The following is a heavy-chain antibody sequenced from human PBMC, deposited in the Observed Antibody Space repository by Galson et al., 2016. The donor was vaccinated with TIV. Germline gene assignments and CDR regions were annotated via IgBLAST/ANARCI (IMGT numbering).Heavy chain of an antibody. J-gene: IGHJ1*01. Sequence: SVKVSCKASGYKFLSYGISWVRQTPGQGLEWMGGIIGMSGTTNYAQKFQGRVTITADEITSTAYMELGSLRSDDTAVYFCARGETYYDSKYFHHWGQGTLVTVSS. V-gene: IGHV1-69*13. D-gene: IGHD3-22*01. CDR1: GYKFLSYG. CDR2: IIGMSGTT. CDR3: ARGETYYDSKYFHH.